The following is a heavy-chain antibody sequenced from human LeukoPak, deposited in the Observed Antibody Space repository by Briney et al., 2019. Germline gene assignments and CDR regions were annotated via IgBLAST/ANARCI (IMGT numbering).Heavy chain of an antibody. CDR1: GFTFSHYG. Sequence: GGSLRLSCTTSGFTFSHYGMHWVRHSPSKGREWVTSIWSDANNMYHGTYVTGRFTISRENSKTTIYLTMNRLRVEDTAVYYCAKDAQRGFDYSNSLESWGQGTLVTVSS. D-gene: IGHD4-11*01. V-gene: IGHV3-30*02. J-gene: IGHJ5*01. CDR2: IWSDANNM. CDR3: AKDAQRGFDYSNSLES.